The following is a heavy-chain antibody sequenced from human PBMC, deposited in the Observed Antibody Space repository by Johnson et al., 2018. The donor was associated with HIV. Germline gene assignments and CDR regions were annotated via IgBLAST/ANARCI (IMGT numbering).Heavy chain of an antibody. CDR1: GFSFSSFA. CDR2: MSFDETNS. V-gene: IGHV3-30-3*01. CDR3: ARDRLYSSGWYGTDAFDI. D-gene: IGHD6-19*01. J-gene: IGHJ3*02. Sequence: QVQLVESGGGLIQPGRSLRLSCVASGFSFSSFAMHWVRQAPGKGLQWVAVMSFDETNSYDSDSVDVKGRFTISRDNSKNTLYLQMNSLRAEDTAVYYCARDRLYSSGWYGTDAFDIWGQGTMVTVSS.